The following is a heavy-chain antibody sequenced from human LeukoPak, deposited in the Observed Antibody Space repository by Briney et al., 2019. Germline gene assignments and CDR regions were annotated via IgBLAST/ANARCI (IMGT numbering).Heavy chain of an antibody. CDR3: AKNEGAGYCSGGSCPWGMDV. V-gene: IGHV3-23*01. Sequence: TGGSLRLSCAASGFTFSNYVMSWVRQAPRKGLERVSLIGSSGANTYYADSVKGRFTISRDKSKNTLYLQMNSLRVDDTAVYYCAKNEGAGYCSGGSCPWGMDVWGQGTTVTVSS. D-gene: IGHD2-15*01. CDR2: IGSSGANT. J-gene: IGHJ6*02. CDR1: GFTFSNYV.